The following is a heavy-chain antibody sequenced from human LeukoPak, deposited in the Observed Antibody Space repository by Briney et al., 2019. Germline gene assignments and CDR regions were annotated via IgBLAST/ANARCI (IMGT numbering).Heavy chain of an antibody. CDR3: ARVQTVATFDFDY. CDR2: IRYDGSNK. Sequence: GGSLRLSCAASGFTFSNYGMHWVRQAPGKGLEWVAFIRYDGSNKSYGDSVKGRFTISRDNSKNTLYLQMDSLRPEDTAVYYCARVQTVATFDFDYWGQGTLVTVSS. CDR1: GFTFSNYG. D-gene: IGHD5-12*01. J-gene: IGHJ4*02. V-gene: IGHV3-30*02.